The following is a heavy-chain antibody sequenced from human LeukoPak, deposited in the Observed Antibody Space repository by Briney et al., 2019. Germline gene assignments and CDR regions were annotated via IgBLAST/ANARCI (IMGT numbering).Heavy chain of an antibody. CDR2: IYWDDDK. Sequence: SGPTLLHXTPTLTLTCTFSGFSFSTSGVGVAWIRQPPGKALEWLSVIYWDDDKRYSPSLKTRLTITKNTSKNQVVLTMTNMDPVDTATYYCARSPYYDILTGSRGTFDYWGQGTLVTVSS. V-gene: IGHV2-5*02. D-gene: IGHD3-9*01. CDR3: ARSPYYDILTGSRGTFDY. CDR1: GFSFSTSGVG. J-gene: IGHJ4*02.